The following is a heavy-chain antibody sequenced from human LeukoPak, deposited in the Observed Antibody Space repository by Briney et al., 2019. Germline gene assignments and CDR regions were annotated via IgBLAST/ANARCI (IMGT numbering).Heavy chain of an antibody. J-gene: IGHJ5*02. V-gene: IGHV1-2*02. Sequence: ASVKVSCKASGYTFTGYYMHWVRQAPGQGLEWMGWINPNSGGTNYAQKFQGRVTMTRDTSISTAYMELSRLRSDDTAVCYCARDLRWLQLLGWFDPWGQGTLVTVSS. CDR2: INPNSGGT. D-gene: IGHD5-24*01. CDR1: GYTFTGYY. CDR3: ARDLRWLQLLGWFDP.